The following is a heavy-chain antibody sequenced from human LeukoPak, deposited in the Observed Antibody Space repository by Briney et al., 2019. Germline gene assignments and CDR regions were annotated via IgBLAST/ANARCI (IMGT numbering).Heavy chain of an antibody. V-gene: IGHV4-34*01. CDR2: INHSGST. D-gene: IGHD6-13*01. CDR1: GGSFSGYY. J-gene: IGHJ6*04. CDR3: TWSSSRNYYYGMDV. Sequence: SETLSLTCAVYGGSFSGYYWSWFRQPPGKGLEWIGEINHSGSTNYNPSLKSRVTISVDTSKNQFSLKLSSVTAADTAVYYCTWSSSRNYYYGMDVWGKGTTVTVSS.